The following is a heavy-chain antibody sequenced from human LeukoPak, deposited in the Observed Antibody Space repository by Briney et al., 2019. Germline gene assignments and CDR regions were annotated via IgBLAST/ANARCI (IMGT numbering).Heavy chain of an antibody. CDR3: AGPRLAFDY. Sequence: SQTLSLTCTVSGGSISSGSYYWSWIRQPAGKGLEWIGRIYTSGSTNYNPSLKSRVTISVDTSKNQFSLKLSSVTAADTAVYYCAGPRLAFDYWGQGTLVTVSS. J-gene: IGHJ4*02. CDR2: IYTSGST. CDR1: GGSISSGSYY. V-gene: IGHV4-61*02.